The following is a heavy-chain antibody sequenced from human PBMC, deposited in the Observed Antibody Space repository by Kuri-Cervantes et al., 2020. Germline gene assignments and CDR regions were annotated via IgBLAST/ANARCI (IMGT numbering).Heavy chain of an antibody. CDR1: GGSISSSSYY. D-gene: IGHD3-10*01. CDR2: IYYSGST. V-gene: IGHV4-39*01. CDR3: ARSCGSGSFDY. J-gene: IGHJ4*02. Sequence: GSLRLSCTVSGGSISSSSYYWGWIRQPPGKGLEWIGSIYYSGSTYYNTSLKSRVTISVDTSKNRFSLKLSSVTAADTAVYYCARSCGSGSFDYWGQGTLVTVSS.